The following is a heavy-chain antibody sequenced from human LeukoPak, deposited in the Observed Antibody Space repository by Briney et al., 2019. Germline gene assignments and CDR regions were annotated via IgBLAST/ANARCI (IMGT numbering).Heavy chain of an antibody. Sequence: ASVKVSCKASGYTFTGYYMHWVRQAPGQGLEWMGWINPNSGDTNYAQKFQGRVTMTRDTSISTAYMELSSLRSDDTAVYYCARVLDFWSGSTHYSYDTMDVWGQGTTVTVSS. CDR1: GYTFTGYY. CDR3: ARVLDFWSGSTHYSYDTMDV. V-gene: IGHV1-2*02. D-gene: IGHD3-3*01. J-gene: IGHJ6*02. CDR2: INPNSGDT.